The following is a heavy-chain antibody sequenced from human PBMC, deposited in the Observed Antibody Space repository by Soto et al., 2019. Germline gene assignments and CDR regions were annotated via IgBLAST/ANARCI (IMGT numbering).Heavy chain of an antibody. CDR1: GYSFTSYW. J-gene: IGHJ6*02. CDR2: IYPGDSDT. Sequence: GSLKISCKGSGYSFTSYWIGWVRQMPGKGLEWMGIIYPGDSDTRYSPSFQGQVTISADKSISTAYLQWSSLKASDTAMYYCARLFRGYSGYDLYYYGMDVWGQGTTVTVSS. CDR3: ARLFRGYSGYDLYYYGMDV. D-gene: IGHD5-12*01. V-gene: IGHV5-51*01.